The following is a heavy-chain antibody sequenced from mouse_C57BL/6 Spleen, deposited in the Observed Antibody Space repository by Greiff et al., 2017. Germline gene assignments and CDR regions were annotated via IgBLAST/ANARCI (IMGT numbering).Heavy chain of an antibody. V-gene: IGHV1-63*01. CDR3: ARHDGYSYFGY. CDR1: GYTFTNYW. J-gene: IGHJ2*01. Sequence: VKLMESGAELVRPGTSVKMSCKASGYTFTNYWIGWAKQRPGHGLEWIGDIYPGGGYTNYNEKFKGKATLTADKSSSTAYMQFSSLTSEDSAIYYCARHDGYSYFGYWGQGTTLTVSS. CDR2: IYPGGGYT. D-gene: IGHD2-3*01.